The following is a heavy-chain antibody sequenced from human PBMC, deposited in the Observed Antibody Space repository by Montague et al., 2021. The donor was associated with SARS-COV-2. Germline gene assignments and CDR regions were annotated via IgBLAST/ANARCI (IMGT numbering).Heavy chain of an antibody. Sequence: SETLSLTCSVSGVSISCYYWSWILQSPGKGLVWFGYIFHSGITDXXHSLKSRVTISVDMSKNQFSLQLNSVTAADSAVYYCARAEYNWNDWFDPWGQGTLVTVSS. V-gene: IGHV4-59*13. CDR2: IFHSGIT. D-gene: IGHD1-20*01. CDR3: ARAEYNWNDWFDP. CDR1: GVSISCYY. J-gene: IGHJ5*02.